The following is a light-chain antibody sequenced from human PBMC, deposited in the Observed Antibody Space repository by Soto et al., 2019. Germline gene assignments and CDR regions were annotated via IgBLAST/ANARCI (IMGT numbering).Light chain of an antibody. CDR3: QQYGSSPRT. J-gene: IGKJ1*01. CDR1: QRVSSSY. V-gene: IGKV3-20*01. CDR2: GAS. Sequence: EIVLTQSPGTLSLSPGERATLSCRASQRVSSSYLAWYQQKPGQDPRLLISGASSRTTGIPDRFSGSGSGTDFTLTISRLEPEDFAVYYCQQYGSSPRTFGQGTKVEIK.